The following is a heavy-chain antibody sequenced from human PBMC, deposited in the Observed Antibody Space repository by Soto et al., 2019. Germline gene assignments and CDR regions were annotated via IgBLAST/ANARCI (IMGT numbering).Heavy chain of an antibody. CDR1: GDSVSSNSAA. CDR3: ERDGIPTASYCRSTSCYDYYGMDV. Sequence: SQTRSLTCAISGDSVSSNSAAWNWIRQSPSRGLEWLGRTYYRSKWYNDYAVSVKSRITINQDTSKTQFSLQLNSVTPEDTAVYYCERDGIPTASYCRSTSCYDYYGMDV. D-gene: IGHD2-2*01. CDR2: TYYRSKWYN. V-gene: IGHV6-1*01. J-gene: IGHJ6*01.